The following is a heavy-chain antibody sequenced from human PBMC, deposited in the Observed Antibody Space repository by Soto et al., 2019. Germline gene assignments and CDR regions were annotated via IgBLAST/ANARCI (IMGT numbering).Heavy chain of an antibody. D-gene: IGHD3-10*01. CDR1: GGTFGNSA. CDR3: ARDKDRQQFGGNYYYGIDV. Sequence: QVQLVQSGAEVKKPGSSVTVSCKASGGTFGNSAISWVRQAPGQGLEWMGGIIPTFPTPDYAQKFQGRVTITADESTTTAYMELTSLRSEDTAVYYCARDKDRQQFGGNYYYGIDVWGQGTTVTVSS. J-gene: IGHJ6*02. V-gene: IGHV1-69*12. CDR2: IIPTFPTP.